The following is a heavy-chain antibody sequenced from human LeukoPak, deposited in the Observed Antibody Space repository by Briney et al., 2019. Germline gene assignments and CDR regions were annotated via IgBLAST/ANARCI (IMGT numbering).Heavy chain of an antibody. CDR2: IYTSGST. CDR3: ARYGGNSGFDY. Sequence: SETLSLTCTVSGGSISSYYWSWIRQPAGKGLEWIGRIYTSGSTNYNPSLKCRVPMSVDTSKNQFSLKLSSVTAADPAVYYCARYGGNSGFDYWGQGTLVTVSS. CDR1: GGSISSYY. V-gene: IGHV4-4*07. D-gene: IGHD4-23*01. J-gene: IGHJ4*02.